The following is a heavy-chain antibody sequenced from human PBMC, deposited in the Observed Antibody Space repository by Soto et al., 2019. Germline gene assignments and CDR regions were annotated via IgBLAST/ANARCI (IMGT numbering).Heavy chain of an antibody. J-gene: IGHJ4*02. CDR2: ISGSGGST. CDR3: ARRSSGWYFDY. Sequence: EVQVLESGGGLVQPGGSLRLSCAASGFTFSSYAMNWVRQAPGKGLEWVSVISGSGGSTYSADSVKGRFTISRDNSKNTLDLHMNSLRAADTAVYYCARRSSGWYFDYWGQGTLVTVSS. V-gene: IGHV3-23*01. D-gene: IGHD6-19*01. CDR1: GFTFSSYA.